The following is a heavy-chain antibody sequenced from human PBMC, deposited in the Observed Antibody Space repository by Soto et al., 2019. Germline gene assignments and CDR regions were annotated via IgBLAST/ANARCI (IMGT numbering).Heavy chain of an antibody. Sequence: EVQLVESGGGLVKPGGSLRLSCAASGFTFSSYSTNWVRQAPGKGLEWVSSISSSSSYIYYADSVKGRFTISRDNAKNSLYLQMNSLRAEDTAVYYCAREGGYCSGGSCYSFSDYWGQGTLVTVSS. CDR1: GFTFSSYS. D-gene: IGHD2-15*01. J-gene: IGHJ4*02. CDR3: AREGGYCSGGSCYSFSDY. V-gene: IGHV3-21*01. CDR2: ISSSSSYI.